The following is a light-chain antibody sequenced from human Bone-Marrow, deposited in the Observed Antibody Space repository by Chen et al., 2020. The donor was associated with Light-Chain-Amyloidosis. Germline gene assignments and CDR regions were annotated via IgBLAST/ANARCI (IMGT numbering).Light chain of an antibody. CDR1: TIGSTS. V-gene: IGLV3-21*02. CDR3: QVWDRRSVRPV. Sequence: SYVLTQPSSVSVAPGQTATIAWGGNTIGSTSVHWYQQTPGQAPLLVVYDDSDRPSGIPERLSGSNSGNTATLTISRVEAGDEADYYCQVWDRRSVRPVFGGGTKLTVL. CDR2: DDS. J-gene: IGLJ3*02.